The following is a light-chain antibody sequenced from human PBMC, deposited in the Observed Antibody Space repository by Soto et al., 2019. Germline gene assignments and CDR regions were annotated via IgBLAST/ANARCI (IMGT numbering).Light chain of an antibody. V-gene: IGLV2-14*01. CDR2: EVS. Sequence: QSVLTQPASVSESPGQSITISCTGTSSDVGGYSYVSWYQQHPGKTPKLMIYEVSNRPSGVSHRFSGSKSGNTASLTISGLQTEDEADYYCSSFSSITREVFGGGTELTVL. CDR3: SSFSSITREV. J-gene: IGLJ2*01. CDR1: SSDVGGYSY.